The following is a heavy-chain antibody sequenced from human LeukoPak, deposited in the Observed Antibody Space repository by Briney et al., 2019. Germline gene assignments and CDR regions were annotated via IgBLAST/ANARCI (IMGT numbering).Heavy chain of an antibody. CDR2: LHHYGST. Sequence: SETLSLTCAVYGGSFSGYYWSWIRQTPEKGLEWIGELHHYGSTNYNPSLKSRVTILIDTSKNQFSLKLSSVTAADTAVYYCARTYQSTVPGIAGAGTFDYWGQGTLVTVSS. CDR1: GGSFSGYY. D-gene: IGHD6-13*01. V-gene: IGHV4-34*01. J-gene: IGHJ4*02. CDR3: ARTYQSTVPGIAGAGTFDY.